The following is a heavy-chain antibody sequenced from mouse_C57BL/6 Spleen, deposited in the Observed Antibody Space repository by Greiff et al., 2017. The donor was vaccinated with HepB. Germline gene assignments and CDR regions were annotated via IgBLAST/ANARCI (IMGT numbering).Heavy chain of an antibody. V-gene: IGHV2-2*01. CDR3: ARGIYYLAWFAY. CDR1: GFSLTSYG. D-gene: IGHD2-1*01. J-gene: IGHJ3*01. Sequence: QVQLQQSGPGLVQPSQSLSITCTVSGFSLTSYGVHWVRQSPGKGLEWLGVIWSGGSTDYNAAFISRLSISKDNSKSQVFFKMNSLQADDTAIYYCARGIYYLAWFAYWGQGTLVTVSA. CDR2: IWSGGST.